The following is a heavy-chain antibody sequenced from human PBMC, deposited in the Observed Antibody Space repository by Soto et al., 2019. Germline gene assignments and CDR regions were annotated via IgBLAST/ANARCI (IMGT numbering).Heavy chain of an antibody. J-gene: IGHJ4*02. CDR3: ARISPIASYYFDY. V-gene: IGHV5-51*01. D-gene: IGHD2-15*01. CDR2: IYPGDSDT. Sequence: PGESLKISCKGSGYSFTSYWICWVRQMPGKGLEWMGIIYPGDSDTRYSPSFQGQVTISADKSISTAYLQWSSLKASDTAMYYCARISPIASYYFDYWGQGTLVTVSS. CDR1: GYSFTSYW.